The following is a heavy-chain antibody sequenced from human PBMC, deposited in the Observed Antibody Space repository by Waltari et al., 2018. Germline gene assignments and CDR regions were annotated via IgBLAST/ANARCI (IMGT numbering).Heavy chain of an antibody. CDR3: ARGAGMWDKVVVVAAIFFFDY. CDR2: SSGNGYSR. CDR1: GFTFRNYA. D-gene: IGHD2-15*01. Sequence: EAQLSESGGGLVQPGGSLRLSCAASGFTFRNYAMNWFRQTPGRGLEWLAGSSGNGYSRYYADSVKGRFTISRDNSKNTVYVEMNNLRAEDTAVYYCARGAGMWDKVVVVAAIFFFDYWGQGALVTVSS. V-gene: IGHV3-23*01. J-gene: IGHJ4*02.